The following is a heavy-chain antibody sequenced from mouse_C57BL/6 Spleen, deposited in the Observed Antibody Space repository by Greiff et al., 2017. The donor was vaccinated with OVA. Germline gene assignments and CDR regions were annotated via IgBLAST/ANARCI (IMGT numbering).Heavy chain of an antibody. CDR3: TRSEGLYDDYYSPGCYYAMDY. D-gene: IGHD2-3*01. CDR2: IYPGDGDT. CDR1: GYAFSSYW. Sequence: QVQLQQSGAELVKPGASVKISCKASGYAFSSYWMNWVKQRPGKGLEWIGQIYPGDGDTNYNGKFKGKATLTADKSSSTAYMQLSSLTSEDSAVYFCTRSEGLYDDYYSPGCYYAMDYWGQGTSVTVSS. V-gene: IGHV1-80*01. J-gene: IGHJ4*01.